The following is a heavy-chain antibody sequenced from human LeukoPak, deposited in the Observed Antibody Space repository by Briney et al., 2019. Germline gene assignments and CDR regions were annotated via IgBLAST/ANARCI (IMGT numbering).Heavy chain of an antibody. CDR2: LSYDGSNK. CDR3: ARDGGYCSGGSCYFFSY. Sequence: GRSLRLSCAAAGFTFSSYAMRWVRQAPSKGMEWVAVLSYDGSNKYYADSVKGRFTISRDNSKNTLYLQMNSLRAEDTAVYYCARDGGYCSGGSCYFFSYWGQGTLVTVSS. J-gene: IGHJ4*02. D-gene: IGHD2-15*01. V-gene: IGHV3-30*04. CDR1: GFTFSSYA.